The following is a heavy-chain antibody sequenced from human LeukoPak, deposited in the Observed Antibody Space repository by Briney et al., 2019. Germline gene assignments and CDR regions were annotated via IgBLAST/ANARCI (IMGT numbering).Heavy chain of an antibody. J-gene: IGHJ5*02. D-gene: IGHD2-2*01. CDR2: MNPNSGNT. V-gene: IGHV1-8*01. CDR1: GYTFTSYD. Sequence: KPGASVKVSCKASGYTFTSYDIKWVRQATGQGLEWMGWMNPNSGNTGYAQKFQGRVTMTRNTSISTAYMELSSLRSEDTAVYYCARAQGYCSSTSCYGNWFDPWGQGTLVTVSS. CDR3: ARAQGYCSSTSCYGNWFDP.